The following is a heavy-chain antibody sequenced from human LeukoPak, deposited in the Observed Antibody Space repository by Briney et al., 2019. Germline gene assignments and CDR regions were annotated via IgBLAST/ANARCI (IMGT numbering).Heavy chain of an antibody. CDR2: INSDGSST. D-gene: IGHD1-26*01. J-gene: IGHJ4*02. V-gene: IGHV3-74*01. Sequence: GGSLRLSCAASGFTFSSYWMHWVRQAPGKGLVWVSRINSDGSSTSYADSVKGRFTISRDNAKNTLYLQMNSLRAEDTAVYYCARECGSYYFWDPPYYFDYWGQGTLVTVSS. CDR1: GFTFSSYW. CDR3: ARECGSYYFWDPPYYFDY.